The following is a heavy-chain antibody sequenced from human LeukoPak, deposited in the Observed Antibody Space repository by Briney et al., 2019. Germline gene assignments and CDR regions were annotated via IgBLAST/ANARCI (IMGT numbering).Heavy chain of an antibody. D-gene: IGHD5-18*01. V-gene: IGHV1-8*01. CDR3: AIGYSYGSKYYYYYYYMDV. CDR2: MNPNSGNT. CDR1: GYTFTSYD. J-gene: IGHJ6*03. Sequence: ASVKVSCKASGYTFTSYDINWVRQATGQGPEWMGWMNPNSGNTGYAQKFQGRVTMTRNTSISTAYMELSSLRSEDTAVYYCAIGYSYGSKYYYYYYYMDVWGKGTTVTVSS.